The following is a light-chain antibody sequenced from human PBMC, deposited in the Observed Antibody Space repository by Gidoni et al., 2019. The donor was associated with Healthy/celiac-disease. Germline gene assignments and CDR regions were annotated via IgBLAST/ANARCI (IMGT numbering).Light chain of an antibody. CDR2: AAS. CDR3: QQSYSTPIT. CDR1: QSISSY. J-gene: IGKJ5*01. V-gene: IGKV1-39*01. Sequence: DIQMTQPPSSLSASVADRVTMTCRASQSISSYLNWYQQKPGKAPKLLIYAASSLQSGVPSRFSGSGSGTDFTLTISNLQPEDFATYYCQQSYSTPITFGQGTRLEIK.